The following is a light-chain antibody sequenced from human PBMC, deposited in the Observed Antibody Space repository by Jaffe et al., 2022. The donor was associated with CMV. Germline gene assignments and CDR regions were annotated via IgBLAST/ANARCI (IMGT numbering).Light chain of an antibody. J-gene: IGKJ1*01. CDR2: KAS. V-gene: IGKV1-5*03. Sequence: DIQMTQSPSTLSASVGDRVTITCRASQNIDTWLAWYQQKPGKAPNLLIYKASSLQSGVPSRFSGSGSGTEFTLTITGLQPDDFATYYCQQYNDYSRTFGQGTKVEIK. CDR1: QNIDTW. CDR3: QQYNDYSRT.